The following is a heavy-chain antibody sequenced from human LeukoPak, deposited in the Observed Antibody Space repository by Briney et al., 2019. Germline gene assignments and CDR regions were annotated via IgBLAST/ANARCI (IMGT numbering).Heavy chain of an antibody. D-gene: IGHD6-19*01. CDR1: GGSISSYY. CDR3: ARVGGSGWYPFNY. J-gene: IGHJ4*02. CDR2: VYSSGST. Sequence: NSSETLSLTCTVSGGSISSYYWNWIRQPAGKGLEWIGRVYSSGSTNYNPSLKSRVTISLDTSKNQLSLKLSSVTAADTAVYYCARVGGSGWYPFNYWGQGTLVTVSS. V-gene: IGHV4-4*07.